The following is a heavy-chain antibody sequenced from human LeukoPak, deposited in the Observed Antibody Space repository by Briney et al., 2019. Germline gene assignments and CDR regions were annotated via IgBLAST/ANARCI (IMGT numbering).Heavy chain of an antibody. CDR3: ARHSSFWRYYCSSTSCNDAFDI. CDR1: GGSFSGYY. V-gene: IGHV4-34*01. D-gene: IGHD2-2*01. Sequence: SETLSLTCAVYGGSFSGYYWSWIRQPPGKGPEWIGEINHSGSTNYNPSLKSRVTISVDTSKNQFSLKLSSVTAADTAVYYCARHSSFWRYYCSSTSCNDAFDIWGQGTMVTVSS. J-gene: IGHJ3*02. CDR2: INHSGST.